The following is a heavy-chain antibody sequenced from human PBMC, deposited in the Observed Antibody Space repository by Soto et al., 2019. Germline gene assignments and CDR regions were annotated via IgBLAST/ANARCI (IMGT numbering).Heavy chain of an antibody. CDR1: GYTFTSYG. CDR2: ISAHNGNT. V-gene: IGHV1-18*01. D-gene: IGHD1-1*01. J-gene: IGHJ4*02. CDR3: ATGRYGDY. Sequence: QVHLLQSGAEVKKPGASVQVSCKASGYTFTSYGIPWVRQAPGEGLEWMGWISAHNGNTNYAQKLQGRVSVTRDTSTSTAYMELRTQISDDTAVYYCATGRYGDYWGQGALVTVSS.